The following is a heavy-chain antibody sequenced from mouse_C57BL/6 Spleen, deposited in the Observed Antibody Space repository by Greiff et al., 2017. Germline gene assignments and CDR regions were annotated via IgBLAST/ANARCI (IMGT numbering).Heavy chain of an antibody. CDR3: ARWHYYSNDDYAMDY. D-gene: IGHD2-5*01. Sequence: QVQLKQPGAELAKPGASVKLSCKASGYTFTSYWMHWVKQRPGQGLEWIGYINPSSGDTKYNQKFKGKATLTADKSSSTAYMQLSSLTSEDSAVYDCARWHYYSNDDYAMDYWGQGTSVTVSS. J-gene: IGHJ4*01. CDR2: INPSSGDT. V-gene: IGHV1-7*01. CDR1: GYTFTSYW.